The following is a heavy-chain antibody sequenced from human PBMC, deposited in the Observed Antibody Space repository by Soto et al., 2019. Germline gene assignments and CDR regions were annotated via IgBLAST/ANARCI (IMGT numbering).Heavy chain of an antibody. V-gene: IGHV3-15*01. Sequence: GGSLRFSCAASGFTFSNAWMSWVRQAPGKGLEWVGRIKSKTDGGTVDYAAPVKGRFTISRDDSKNMLYLQMNSLKTEDTAVYYCTTYGSGSSYTYYFDYWGQGT. J-gene: IGHJ4*02. CDR3: TTYGSGSSYTYYFDY. D-gene: IGHD3-10*01. CDR1: GFTFSNAW. CDR2: IKSKTDGGTV.